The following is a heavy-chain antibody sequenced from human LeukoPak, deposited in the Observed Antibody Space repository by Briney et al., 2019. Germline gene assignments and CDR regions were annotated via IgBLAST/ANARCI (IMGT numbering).Heavy chain of an antibody. Sequence: SETLSLTCTVSGGSISSSSYYWGWIRQPPGKGLEWIGYIYYSGSTNYNPSLKSRVTISVDTSKNQFSLKLSSVTAADTTVYYCAREDITMVRGAPSYYYYYMDVWGKGTTVTVSS. CDR3: AREDITMVRGAPSYYYYYMDV. D-gene: IGHD3-10*01. CDR2: IYYSGST. V-gene: IGHV4-61*01. J-gene: IGHJ6*03. CDR1: GGSISSSSYY.